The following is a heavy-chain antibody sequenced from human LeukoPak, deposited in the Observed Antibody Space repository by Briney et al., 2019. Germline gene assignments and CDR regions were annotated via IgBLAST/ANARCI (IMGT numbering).Heavy chain of an antibody. J-gene: IGHJ6*03. Sequence: SETLSLTCTVSGGSISSYYWSWIRQPPGKGLEWIGYIYTSGSTNYNPSLKSRVTISVDTSKNQFSLKLSSETAADTAVYYCARFGFDYYYYMDVWGKGTTVTVSS. V-gene: IGHV4-4*09. CDR3: ARFGFDYYYYMDV. CDR2: IYTSGST. D-gene: IGHD3-10*01. CDR1: GGSISSYY.